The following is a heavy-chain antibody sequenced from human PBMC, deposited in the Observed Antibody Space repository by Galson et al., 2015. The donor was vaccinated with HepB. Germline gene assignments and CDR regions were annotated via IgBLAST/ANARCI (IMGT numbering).Heavy chain of an antibody. Sequence: SVKVSCKASGGTFSSYAISWVRQAPGQGLEWMGGIIPIFGTANYAQKFQGRVTITADESTSTAYKELSSLRSEDTAVYYCARGPASTVTIYYYGMDVWAKGPRSPSP. J-gene: IGHJ6*02. CDR1: GGTFSSYA. D-gene: IGHD4-17*01. V-gene: IGHV1-69*13. CDR3: ARGPASTVTIYYYGMDV. CDR2: IIPIFGTA.